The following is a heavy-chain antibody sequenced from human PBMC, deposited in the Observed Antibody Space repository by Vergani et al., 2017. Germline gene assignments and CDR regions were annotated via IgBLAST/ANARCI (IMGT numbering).Heavy chain of an antibody. CDR3: ARGRRFRDDSSGYYYPPYYYYRDV. CDR2: IYYSGST. Sequence: QVQLQESGPGLVKPSQTLSLTCTVSGGSISSGDYYWSWIRQPPGKGLEWIGYIYYSGSTYYNPSLKSRVTISVDTSKNQFSLKLSSVTAADTAVYYCARGRRFRDDSSGYYYPPYYYYRDVWGKGTTVTVSS. V-gene: IGHV4-30-4*01. J-gene: IGHJ6*03. CDR1: GGSISSGDYY. D-gene: IGHD3-22*01.